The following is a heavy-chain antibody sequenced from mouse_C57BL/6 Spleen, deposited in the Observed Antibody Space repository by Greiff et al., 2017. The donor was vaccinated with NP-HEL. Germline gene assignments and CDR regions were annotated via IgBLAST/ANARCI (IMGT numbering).Heavy chain of an antibody. V-gene: IGHV1-82*01. D-gene: IGHD1-1*01. CDR3: AQTTVVATGYYFDY. CDR1: GYAFSSSW. CDR2: IYPGDRDT. Sequence: VKLVESGPELVKPGASVKISCKASGYAFSSSWMNWVKQRPGKGLEWIGRIYPGDRDTNYNGKFKGKATLTADKSSSTAYMQLSSLTSEDSAVYFCAQTTVVATGYYFDYWGQGTTLTVSS. J-gene: IGHJ2*01.